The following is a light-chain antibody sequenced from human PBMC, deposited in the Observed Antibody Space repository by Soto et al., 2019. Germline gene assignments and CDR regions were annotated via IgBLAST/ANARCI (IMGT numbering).Light chain of an antibody. V-gene: IGLV2-23*01. CDR1: SSDVGSYNL. J-gene: IGLJ3*02. Sequence: ALTQPASVSGSPGQSITISCTGTSSDVGSYNLVSWYQQHPGKAPKLMIYEGSKRPSGVSNRFSGSKSGNTASLTISGLQAEDEADFYCCSYAGSSTWVFGGGTKLTVL. CDR3: CSYAGSSTWV. CDR2: EGS.